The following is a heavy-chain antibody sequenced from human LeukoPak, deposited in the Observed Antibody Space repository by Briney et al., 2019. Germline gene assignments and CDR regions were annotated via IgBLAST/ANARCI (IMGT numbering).Heavy chain of an antibody. V-gene: IGHV1-2*02. CDR1: GYAFTDYY. J-gene: IGHJ4*02. Sequence: ASVKVSCKASGYAFTDYYMHWVRQAPGRRLEWMGWINPNNSVTNYPQQFQGRVTMTSDTSISTAYLDLRRLRSDGPALYYCARVPVRRGFYLTDYWRQGTLVTVSS. CDR2: INPNNSVT. D-gene: IGHD3-22*01. CDR3: ARVPVRRGFYLTDY.